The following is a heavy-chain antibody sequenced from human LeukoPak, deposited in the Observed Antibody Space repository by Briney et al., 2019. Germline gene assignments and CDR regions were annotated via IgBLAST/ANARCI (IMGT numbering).Heavy chain of an antibody. Sequence: GGSLRLSCAASGFTFTGYNMNWVRQAPGKGLEWVSYISSSSSTIYYADSVKGRFTISRDNAKGSLYLQMNSLRAEDTAVYYCARVERITMIVNNKYYFDYWGQGTLVTVSS. CDR1: GFTFTGYN. J-gene: IGHJ4*02. CDR2: ISSSSSTI. D-gene: IGHD3-22*01. V-gene: IGHV3-48*01. CDR3: ARVERITMIVNNKYYFDY.